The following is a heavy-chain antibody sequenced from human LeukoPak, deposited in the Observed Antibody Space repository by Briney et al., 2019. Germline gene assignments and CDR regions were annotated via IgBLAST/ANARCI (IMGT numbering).Heavy chain of an antibody. V-gene: IGHV4-59*08. CDR1: SGSMNSYY. D-gene: IGHD5-18*01. J-gene: IGHJ4*02. Sequence: PSEPLSLTCTVSSGSMNSYYWSWIRQPPGKGLEWIGYIYYSGNTNYNPSLKSRVTISVDTSKNQFSLKLSSVTAADTAVYYCARLRYSNIGYSSPIDYWGQGTLVTVSS. CDR2: IYYSGNT. CDR3: ARLRYSNIGYSSPIDY.